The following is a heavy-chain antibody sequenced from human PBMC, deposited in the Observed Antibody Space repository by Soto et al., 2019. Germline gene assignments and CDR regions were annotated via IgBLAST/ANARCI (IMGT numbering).Heavy chain of an antibody. CDR3: AKTKTPHVRNGMDV. CDR1: GDSLSSGGYY. Sequence: QVRLQESGPGLVRPSQTLSLTCTVSGDSLSSGGYYCSWIRRLPGKGLEWFAFIYYRGSTFYNPSVWSRVSQCADESKNQISLKLSCGTAAGTSVYYCAKTKTPHVRNGMDVWGQGTTVTVSS. V-gene: IGHV4-31*04. CDR2: IYYRGST. J-gene: IGHJ6*02. D-gene: IGHD2-8*01.